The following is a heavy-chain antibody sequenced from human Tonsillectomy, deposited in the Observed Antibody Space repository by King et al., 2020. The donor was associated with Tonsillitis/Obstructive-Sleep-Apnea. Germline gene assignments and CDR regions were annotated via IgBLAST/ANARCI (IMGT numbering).Heavy chain of an antibody. CDR3: ARHDGPYCGGDCYFGTHY. CDR2: IYYSGST. CDR1: GGSIRSSSNY. V-gene: IGHV4-39*01. D-gene: IGHD2-21*01. Sequence: QLQESGPGLVKPSETLSLTCTVSGGSIRSSSNYWGWIRQPPGKGLEWIGSIYYSGSTYYRPSLKSRVTISVDTSKHQFSLKLSSVTAADTAVYYCARHDGPYCGGDCYFGTHYWGQGTLVTVSS. J-gene: IGHJ4*02.